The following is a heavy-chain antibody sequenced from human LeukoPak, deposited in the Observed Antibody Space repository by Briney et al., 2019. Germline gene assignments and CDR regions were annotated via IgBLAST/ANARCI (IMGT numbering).Heavy chain of an antibody. J-gene: IGHJ3*02. D-gene: IGHD1-26*01. V-gene: IGHV1-69*13. CDR1: GGTFSSYA. CDR2: IIPIFGTA. Sequence: GASVKVSCKASGGTFSSYAISWVRQAPGQGLEWMGGIIPIFGTANYAQKFQGRVTITADESTSTAYMELSSLRSEDTAVYYCARERVGASSAFGIWGQGTMVTVSS. CDR3: ARERVGASSAFGI.